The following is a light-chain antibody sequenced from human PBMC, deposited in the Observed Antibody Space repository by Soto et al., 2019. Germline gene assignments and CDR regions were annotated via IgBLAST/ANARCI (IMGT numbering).Light chain of an antibody. CDR3: QQRKHWPPIT. J-gene: IGKJ4*01. CDR1: HSVDIY. Sequence: ETVLTQSPATLSLSPGERATLSCRASHSVDIYLAWYQQKPGQAPRLLSYDASNRATGIPDRVTGSGSGTDFTLTISSLEPEDFAVYYCQQRKHWPPITCGGGTKVEIK. CDR2: DAS. V-gene: IGKV3-11*01.